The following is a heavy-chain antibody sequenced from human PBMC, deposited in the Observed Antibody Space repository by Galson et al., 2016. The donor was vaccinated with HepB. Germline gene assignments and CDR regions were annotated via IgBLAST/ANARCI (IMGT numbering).Heavy chain of an antibody. V-gene: IGHV3-11*06. CDR2: ITTSSTYT. D-gene: IGHD6-13*01. J-gene: IGHJ4*02. CDR3: ARGTSSSWYVPFHY. Sequence: SLRLSCAASGFTFTDYYMNWIRQAPGKGLEWVSYITTSSTYTDYADSVKGRFTISRDNAKNSLYLQMNSLRAEDTAVYYCARGTSSSWYVPFHYWGQGTLVTVSS. CDR1: GFTFTDYY.